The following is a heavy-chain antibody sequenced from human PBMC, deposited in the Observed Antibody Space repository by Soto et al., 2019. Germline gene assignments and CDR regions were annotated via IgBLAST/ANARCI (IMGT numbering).Heavy chain of an antibody. CDR3: ARHLITLVRGVRYSYYGMDV. D-gene: IGHD3-10*01. J-gene: IGHJ6*02. CDR1: GGSISSSSYF. CDR2: IDDSGGT. Sequence: QLQLQESGPGLVKPSETLSLTCSVSGGSISSSSYFWGWIRQPPGKGLEWIGTIDDSGGTYYNLSLKSRVTISVDTSKNQFSLKLSSVTAADTAVYYCARHLITLVRGVRYSYYGMDVWGQGTTVTVSS. V-gene: IGHV4-39*01.